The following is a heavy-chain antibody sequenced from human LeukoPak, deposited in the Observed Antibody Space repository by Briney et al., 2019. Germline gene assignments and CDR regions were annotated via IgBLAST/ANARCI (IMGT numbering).Heavy chain of an antibody. D-gene: IGHD3-10*01. V-gene: IGHV5-51*01. CDR2: IYLGDSDT. CDR3: ARLHGSETFLSYSWFDP. J-gene: IGHJ5*02. CDR1: GYSFPNYW. Sequence: GESLKISCKGSGYSFPNYWTGWVRQMPGKGLEWMGLIYLGDSDTRYSPSFQGHVTISADKSINTAYLQWSSLKASDTAMYYCARLHGSETFLSYSWFDPWGQGTLVTVSS.